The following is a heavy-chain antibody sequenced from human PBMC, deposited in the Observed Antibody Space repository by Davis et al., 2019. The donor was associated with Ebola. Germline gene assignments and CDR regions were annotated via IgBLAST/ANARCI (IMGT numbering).Heavy chain of an antibody. Sequence: SETLSLTCTVSGGSISSYYWSWIRQPPGKGLEWIGYIYYSGSTNYNPSLKSRVTISVDTSKNQFSLKLSSVTAEDTAVYYCARDLRIFGVVGIYYYYGMDVWGQGTTVTVSS. CDR2: IYYSGST. V-gene: IGHV4-59*01. CDR1: GGSISSYY. D-gene: IGHD3-3*01. J-gene: IGHJ6*02. CDR3: ARDLRIFGVVGIYYYYGMDV.